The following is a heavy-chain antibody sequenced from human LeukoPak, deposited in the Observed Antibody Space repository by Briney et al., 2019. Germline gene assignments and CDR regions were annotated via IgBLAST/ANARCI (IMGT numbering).Heavy chain of an antibody. J-gene: IGHJ6*03. CDR3: ARGYCSGGSCFSYYYYYYMDV. CDR2: IYHSGST. CDR1: GGSISSSNW. Sequence: PSQTLSLTCTVSGGSISSSNWWSWVRQPPGKGLEWIGEIYHSGSTNYNPSLKSRVTISVDTSKNQFPLELSSVTAADTAVYYCARGYCSGGSCFSYYYYYYMDVWGKGTTVTVSS. D-gene: IGHD2-15*01. V-gene: IGHV4-4*02.